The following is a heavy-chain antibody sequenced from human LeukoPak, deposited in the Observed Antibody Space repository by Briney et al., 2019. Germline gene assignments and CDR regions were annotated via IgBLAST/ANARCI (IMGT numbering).Heavy chain of an antibody. V-gene: IGHV4-34*01. CDR1: GGSFSGYY. CDR3: AAAFKYSSSGISVGY. D-gene: IGHD6-13*01. CDR2: INHSGST. Sequence: SETLSLTWAVYGGSFSGYYWSWIRQPPGKRLEWIGEINHSGSTNYNPSLKSRVTISVDTSKNQFSLKLSSVTAADTAVYYCAAAFKYSSSGISVGYWGQGTLVTVSS. J-gene: IGHJ4*02.